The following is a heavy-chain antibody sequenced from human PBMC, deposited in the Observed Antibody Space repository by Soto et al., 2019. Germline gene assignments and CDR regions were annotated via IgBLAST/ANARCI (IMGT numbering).Heavy chain of an antibody. V-gene: IGHV4-30-2*01. CDR2: IYHSGST. CDR3: ARGGYSYATAYYYGMDV. J-gene: IGHJ6*02. Sequence: LSLTCAVSGGSISSGGYSWSWILQPPVKGLEWIGYIYHSGSTYYNPSLKSRVTISVDRSKNQFSLKLSSVTAADTAVYYCARGGYSYATAYYYGMDVWGQGTTVTVSS. CDR1: GGSISSGGYS. D-gene: IGHD5-18*01.